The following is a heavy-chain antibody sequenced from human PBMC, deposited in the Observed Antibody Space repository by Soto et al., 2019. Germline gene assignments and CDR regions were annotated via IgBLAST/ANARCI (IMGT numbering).Heavy chain of an antibody. CDR2: IYYSGST. D-gene: IGHD5-12*01. V-gene: IGHV4-30-4*01. Sequence: QVQLQESGPGLVKPSQTLSLTCTVSGGSISSGDYYWSWIRQPPGKGLEWIGYIYYSGSTYYNPSLKSLVTISVDTSKNQFSLKLSSVTAADTAVYYCAVIYSGYDWGSDRFNYWGQGTLVTVSS. J-gene: IGHJ4*02. CDR3: AVIYSGYDWGSDRFNY. CDR1: GGSISSGDYY.